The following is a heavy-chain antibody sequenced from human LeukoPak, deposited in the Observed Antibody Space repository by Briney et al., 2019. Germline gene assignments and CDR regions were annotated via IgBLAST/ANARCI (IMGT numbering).Heavy chain of an antibody. J-gene: IGHJ6*03. CDR1: GFTFSDYY. CDR2: ISSSGSTI. D-gene: IGHD3-3*01. Sequence: GGSLRLSCAASGFTFSDYYMSWIRQAPGKGLEWVSYISSSGSTIYYADSVKGRFTISRDNAKNSLYLQMNSLRAEDTAVYYCARAPRAYYDFWSPAPAHYYYMDVWGKGTTVTASS. V-gene: IGHV3-11*04. CDR3: ARAPRAYYDFWSPAPAHYYYMDV.